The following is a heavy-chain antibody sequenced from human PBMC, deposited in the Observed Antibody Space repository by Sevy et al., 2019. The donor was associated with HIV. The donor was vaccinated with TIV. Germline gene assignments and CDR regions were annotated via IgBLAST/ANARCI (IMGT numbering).Heavy chain of an antibody. CDR1: GYTFTGYY. CDR3: ARDAQLWSYNCLDP. D-gene: IGHD5-18*01. Sequence: ASVKVSCKASGYTFTGYYIYWVRQAPGQGLEWMGWINPNSGGTNYAQKFQGRVTMTTDRSITTAYMELSRLRSDDTDVYDCARDAQLWSYNCLDPWGQGTLVTVSS. CDR2: INPNSGGT. J-gene: IGHJ5*02. V-gene: IGHV1-2*02.